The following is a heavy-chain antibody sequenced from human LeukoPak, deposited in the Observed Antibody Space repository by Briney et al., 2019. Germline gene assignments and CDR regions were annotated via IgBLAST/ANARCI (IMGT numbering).Heavy chain of an antibody. J-gene: IGHJ4*02. CDR1: GFTFSSYA. D-gene: IGHD2-15*01. CDR2: VKSDGSST. V-gene: IGHV3-74*01. Sequence: PGGSLRLSCAASGFTFSSYAMHWVRQAPGKGVVWVSRVKSDGSSTSYADSVKGRFTISRANARNTRYLQMNSLRAEDTAVYYCARDGFLGPVAAYLDYWGQGTPVTVST. CDR3: ARDGFLGPVAAYLDY.